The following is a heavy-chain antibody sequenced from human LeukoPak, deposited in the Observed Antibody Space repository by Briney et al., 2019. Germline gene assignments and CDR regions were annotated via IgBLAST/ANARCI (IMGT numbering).Heavy chain of an antibody. Sequence: SQTLSLTCTVSGGSISSGDYYWSWIRQPPGKGLEWIGSIYHSGSTYYNPSLKSRVTISVDTSKNQFSLKLSSVTAADTAVYYCARDRVLLWFGEPPGAFDIWGQGTMVTVSS. J-gene: IGHJ3*02. CDR1: GGSISSGDYY. CDR3: ARDRVLLWFGEPPGAFDI. D-gene: IGHD3-10*01. CDR2: IYHSGST. V-gene: IGHV4-39*07.